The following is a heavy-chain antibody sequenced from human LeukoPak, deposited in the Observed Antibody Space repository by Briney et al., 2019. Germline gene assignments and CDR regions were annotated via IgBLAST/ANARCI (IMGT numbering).Heavy chain of an antibody. CDR1: GYTFTGYY. CDR2: INPNSGGT. CDR3: ARGYGSGFISWFDP. V-gene: IGHV1-2*02. J-gene: IGHJ5*02. D-gene: IGHD3-10*01. Sequence: ASVKVSCKASGYTFTGYYMHWVRQAPGQGLEWMGWINPNSGGTNYAQKFQGRVTMTRDTSISTAYMELSRLRSDDTAVYYCARGYGSGFISWFDPWGQGTLVTVSS.